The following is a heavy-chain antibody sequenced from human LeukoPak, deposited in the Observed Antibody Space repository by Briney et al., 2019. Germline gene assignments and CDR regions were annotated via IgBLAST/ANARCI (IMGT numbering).Heavy chain of an antibody. Sequence: ASVKVSCKASGYTFTGYYMHWVRQAPGQGLEWMGWINPNSGGTNYAQKFQGRVTMTRDTSISTAYMELSRLRSDDTAVYYCARIAVAGSRAYFDYWGQGTLVTVSS. J-gene: IGHJ4*02. D-gene: IGHD6-19*01. CDR1: GYTFTGYY. V-gene: IGHV1-2*02. CDR3: ARIAVAGSRAYFDY. CDR2: INPNSGGT.